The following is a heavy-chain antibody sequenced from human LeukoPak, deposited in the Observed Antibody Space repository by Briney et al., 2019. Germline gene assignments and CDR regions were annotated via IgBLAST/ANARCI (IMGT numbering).Heavy chain of an antibody. Sequence: GSLRLSCVGSGFTSIAYALTWARQAPGKGLERGSGIRGGGVTTYYADSVKGRFTISRDNSKNTLYLQMNSLRADDTAIYYCARNQQLGGHSYYYYGMDVWGQGTTVTVSS. J-gene: IGHJ6*02. D-gene: IGHD3-16*01. CDR2: IRGGGVTT. V-gene: IGHV3-23*01. CDR3: ARNQQLGGHSYYYYGMDV. CDR1: GFTSIAYA.